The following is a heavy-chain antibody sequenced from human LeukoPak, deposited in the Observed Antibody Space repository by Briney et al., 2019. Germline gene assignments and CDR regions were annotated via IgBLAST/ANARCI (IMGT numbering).Heavy chain of an antibody. J-gene: IGHJ4*02. V-gene: IGHV4-59*08. CDR2: IYYSGST. CDR3: ARHCGSGWFKKAPSRTDY. D-gene: IGHD6-19*01. Sequence: SETLSLTCTVSGGSISSYYWSWIRQPPGKGLEWIGYIYYSGSTNYNPSLKSRVTISVDTSKNQFSLKLSSVTAADTAVYYCARHCGSGWFKKAPSRTDYWGQGTLVTVSS. CDR1: GGSISSYY.